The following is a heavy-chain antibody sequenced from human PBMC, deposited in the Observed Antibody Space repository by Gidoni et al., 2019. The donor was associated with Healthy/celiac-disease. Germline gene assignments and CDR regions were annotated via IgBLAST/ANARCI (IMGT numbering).Heavy chain of an antibody. CDR2: IWYDGSNK. V-gene: IGHV3-33*01. J-gene: IGHJ6*02. Sequence: QVQLVESGGGVVQPGRSLRLSCAASGFPFSSYGMHWVRQAPGKGLEWVAVIWYDGSNKYYADSVKGRFTISRDNSKNTLYLQMNSLRAEDTAVYYCARDPVVVPAAMEGYGMDVWGQGTTVTVSS. D-gene: IGHD2-2*01. CDR1: GFPFSSYG. CDR3: ARDPVVVPAAMEGYGMDV.